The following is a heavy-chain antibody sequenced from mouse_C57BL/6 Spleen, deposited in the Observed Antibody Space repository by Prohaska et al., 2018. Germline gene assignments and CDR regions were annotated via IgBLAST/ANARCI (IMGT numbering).Heavy chain of an antibody. J-gene: IGHJ1*03. V-gene: IGHV1-55*01. CDR2: IYPGSGST. D-gene: IGHD1-1*01. CDR3: ARRDYYGSSWYFDV. Sequence: GLDWIGDIYPGSGSTNYNEKFKSKATLTVDTSSSTAYMQLSSLTSEDSAVYYCARRDYYGSSWYFDVWGTGTTVTVSS.